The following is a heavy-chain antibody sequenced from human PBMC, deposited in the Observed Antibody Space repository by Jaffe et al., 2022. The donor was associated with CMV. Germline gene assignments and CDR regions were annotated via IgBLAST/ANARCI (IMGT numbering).Heavy chain of an antibody. D-gene: IGHD2-8*01. V-gene: IGHV3-23*01. J-gene: IGHJ4*02. CDR1: GFTFSDYA. Sequence: EVHLLESGGGLVQPGGSLRLSCAASGFTFSDYAMTWVRQAPGKGLEWVSGITGSGGSTYYADSVKGRFTISRDNSKNMLYLQMNSLRAEDTAIYYCAKDERLNALYGVSDYWGQGTPVTVSS. CDR2: ITGSGGST. CDR3: AKDERLNALYGVSDY.